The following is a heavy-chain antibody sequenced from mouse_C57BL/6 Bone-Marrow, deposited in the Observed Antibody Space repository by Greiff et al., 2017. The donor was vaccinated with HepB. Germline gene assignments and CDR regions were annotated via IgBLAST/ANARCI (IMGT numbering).Heavy chain of an antibody. D-gene: IGHD2-4*01. CDR3: ARDRVYYDYPWFAY. V-gene: IGHV3-6*01. Sequence: EVQLQQSGPGLVKPSQSLSLTCSVTGYSITSGYYWNWIRQFPGNKLEWMGYISYDGSNNYNPSLKNRISITRDTSKNQFFLKLNSVTTEDTATYYCARDRVYYDYPWFAYWGQGTLVTVSA. CDR1: GYSITSGYY. J-gene: IGHJ3*01. CDR2: ISYDGSN.